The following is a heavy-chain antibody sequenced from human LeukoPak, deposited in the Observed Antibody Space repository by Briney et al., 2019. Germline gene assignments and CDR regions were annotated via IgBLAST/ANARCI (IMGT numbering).Heavy chain of an antibody. D-gene: IGHD3-9*01. CDR1: GYTFTGYY. V-gene: IGHV1-2*02. CDR3: ARGTILTHPYYYYYMDV. Sequence: VSVKVSCKASGYTFTGYYMHWVRQAPGQGLEWMGWINPNSGGTNYAQKFQGRVTTTRDTSISTAYMELSRLRSDDTAVYYCARGTILTHPYYYYYMDVWGKGTAVTVSS. CDR2: INPNSGGT. J-gene: IGHJ6*03.